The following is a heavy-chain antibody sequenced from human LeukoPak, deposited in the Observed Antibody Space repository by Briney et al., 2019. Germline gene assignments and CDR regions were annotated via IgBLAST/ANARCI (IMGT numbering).Heavy chain of an antibody. CDR2: INPNSGGT. D-gene: IGHD2-15*01. CDR1: GYTFTSYY. CDR3: ARDGGGCSGGSCNDAFDI. V-gene: IGHV1-2*02. J-gene: IGHJ3*02. Sequence: ASVKVSCKASGYTFTSYYMHWVRHAPGQGLEWMGWINPNSGGTNYAQKFQGRVTMTRDTSISTAYMELSRLRSDDTAVYYCARDGGGCSGGSCNDAFDIWGQGTMVTVSS.